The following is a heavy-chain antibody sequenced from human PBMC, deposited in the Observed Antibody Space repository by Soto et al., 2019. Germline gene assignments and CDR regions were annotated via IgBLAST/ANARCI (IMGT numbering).Heavy chain of an antibody. V-gene: IGHV3-23*01. Sequence: GGSLRLSCEASGFPFWTYSMSWVRQAPRKGLEWVSGISGSGTATYYTDSVKGRFTVSRDNSKDTLFLQMNTLRVEDTAVYYCSSGTGYSSGYFFTWGQAPLVSV. CDR2: ISGSGTAT. CDR3: SSGTGYSSGYFFT. J-gene: IGHJ5*02. CDR1: GFPFWTYS. D-gene: IGHD6-19*01.